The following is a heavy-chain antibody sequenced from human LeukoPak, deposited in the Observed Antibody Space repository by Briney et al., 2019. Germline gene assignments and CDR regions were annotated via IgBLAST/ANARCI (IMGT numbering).Heavy chain of an antibody. CDR2: ISYDGSNK. V-gene: IGHV3-30-3*01. J-gene: IGHJ4*02. D-gene: IGHD3-22*01. Sequence: GGSLRLSCAASGFTFSSYAMHWVRQAPGKGLEGVAVISYDGSNKYCADSVKGRFTISRDNSKNTLYLQMNSLRAEDTAVYYCARDYDSSGYSPPFDYWGQGTLVTVSS. CDR1: GFTFSSYA. CDR3: ARDYDSSGYSPPFDY.